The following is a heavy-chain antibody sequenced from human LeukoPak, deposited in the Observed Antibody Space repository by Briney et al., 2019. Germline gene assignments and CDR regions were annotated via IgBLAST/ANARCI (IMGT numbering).Heavy chain of an antibody. J-gene: IGHJ6*02. CDR1: GFTFDDYA. CDR3: VKRSCGRSAATTSAYYYGMDV. Sequence: GGSLRLSCAASGFTFDDYAMHWVRQAPGKGLEWVSGITWSSGTLDYADSVRGRFTISRDNAKKSLYLQMNSLRAEDTALYYCVKRSCGRSAATTSAYYYGMDVWGQGTTVTVSS. V-gene: IGHV3-9*01. D-gene: IGHD4-11*01. CDR2: ITWSSGTL.